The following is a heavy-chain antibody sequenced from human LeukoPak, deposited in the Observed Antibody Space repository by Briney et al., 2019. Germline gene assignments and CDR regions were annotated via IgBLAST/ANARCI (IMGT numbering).Heavy chain of an antibody. V-gene: IGHV4-4*01. CDR3: ARALMSSSWYDAFDI. CDR1: GGSISSSNW. CDR2: IYHSGST. D-gene: IGHD6-13*01. Sequence: SETLSLTCAVSGGSISSSNWWSWVRQPPGKGLEWIGEIYHSGSTNYNPSLKSRVTISVDKSKNQFSLKLSSVTAADTAVYCCARALMSSSWYDAFDIWGQGTMVTVSS. J-gene: IGHJ3*02.